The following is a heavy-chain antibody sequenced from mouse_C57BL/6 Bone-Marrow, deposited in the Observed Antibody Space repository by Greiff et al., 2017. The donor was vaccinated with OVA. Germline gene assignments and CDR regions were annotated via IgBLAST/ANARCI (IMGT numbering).Heavy chain of an antibody. D-gene: IGHD3-2*02. Sequence: VKLMESGPELVKPGASVKISCKASGYAFSSSWMNWVKQRPGKGLEWIGRIYPGDGDTNYNGKFKGKATLTADKSSSTAYMQLSSLTSEDSAVYFCARQLRLGYWGQGTTLTVSS. CDR1: GYAFSSSW. CDR3: ARQLRLGY. V-gene: IGHV1-82*01. CDR2: IYPGDGDT. J-gene: IGHJ2*01.